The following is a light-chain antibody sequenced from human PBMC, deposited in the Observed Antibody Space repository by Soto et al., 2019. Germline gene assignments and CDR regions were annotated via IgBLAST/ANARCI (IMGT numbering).Light chain of an antibody. CDR3: QQYGSSPWT. V-gene: IGKV3-20*01. Sequence: EIVLTQSPGTLSLSLGERATLSCRASQSVTSSFLAWYQQKPGQAPRLLIYGASSRATGIPDRFSGSGSGTDITLTISRLEPEDFAVYYGQQYGSSPWTFGQGTKVEIK. CDR2: GAS. J-gene: IGKJ1*01. CDR1: QSVTSSF.